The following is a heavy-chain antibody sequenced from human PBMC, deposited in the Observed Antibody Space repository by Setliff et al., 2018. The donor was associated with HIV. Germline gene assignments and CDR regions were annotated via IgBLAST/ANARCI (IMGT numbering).Heavy chain of an antibody. D-gene: IGHD3-22*01. V-gene: IGHV1-18*01. Sequence: ASVKVSCKASCCTFINYGITWVRQAPGQGIEWMGWINGYNGNTHPAQTVQGRVTMTTDTSTRTAYMELGSMRLNDTAVYYCARLTSYYDSSGQPQCALDIWGQGTMVTVSS. CDR1: CCTFINYG. J-gene: IGHJ3*02. CDR2: INGYNGNT. CDR3: ARLTSYYDSSGQPQCALDI.